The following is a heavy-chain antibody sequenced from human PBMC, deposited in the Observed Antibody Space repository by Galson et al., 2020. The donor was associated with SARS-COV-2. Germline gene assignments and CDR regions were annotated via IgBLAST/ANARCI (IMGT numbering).Heavy chain of an antibody. J-gene: IGHJ4*02. Sequence: GGSLRLSCAASGFTFSSYSMNWVRQAPGKGLEWVSYISSSSSTIYYADSVKGRFTISRDNAKNSLYLQMNSLRAEDTAVYYCARDLPSGSYHGGNYWGQGTLVTVSS. D-gene: IGHD1-26*01. CDR3: ARDLPSGSYHGGNY. V-gene: IGHV3-48*04. CDR2: ISSSSSTI. CDR1: GFTFSSYS.